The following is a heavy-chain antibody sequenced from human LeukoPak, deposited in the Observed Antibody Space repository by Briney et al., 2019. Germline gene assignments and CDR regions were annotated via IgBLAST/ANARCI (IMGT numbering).Heavy chain of an antibody. CDR1: GCTFSSYA. CDR3: AKVSRGYCRGGTCYYYYGMDV. CDR2: VFGSGGST. V-gene: IGHV3-23*01. Sequence: QPGGSLRLSCAASGCTFSSYAMSWVRQAPGKGLEWVSSVFGSGGSTYYADSVKGRFTISRDNSKNTLYLQMNSLRAEDTAVYYCAKVSRGYCRGGTCYYYYGMDVWGQGTTVTVSS. D-gene: IGHD2-15*01. J-gene: IGHJ6*02.